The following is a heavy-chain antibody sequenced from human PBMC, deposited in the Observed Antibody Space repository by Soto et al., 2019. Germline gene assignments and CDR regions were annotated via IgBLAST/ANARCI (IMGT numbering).Heavy chain of an antibody. V-gene: IGHV1-18*01. J-gene: IGHJ4*02. CDR2: ISAYNDST. CDR3: ARDKRYYYDSSGFYRWDH. D-gene: IGHD3-22*01. Sequence: ASVKVSFKASGYTFTSYGFSWVRQAPGQGLEWMGWISAYNDSTNYGQKFQGRVTMTTDTSTSTAYMELRSLRSDDTAVYYCARDKRYYYDSSGFYRWDHWGQGTLVTVSS. CDR1: GYTFTSYG.